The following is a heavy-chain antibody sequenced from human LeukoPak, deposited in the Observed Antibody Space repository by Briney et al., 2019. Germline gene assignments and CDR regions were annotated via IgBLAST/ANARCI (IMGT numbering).Heavy chain of an antibody. V-gene: IGHV4-34*01. CDR1: GVSINDYY. D-gene: IGHD3-9*01. Sequence: SETLSLTCGVFGVSINDYYWSWIRQSPGKGLEWIGEISHTEGTRYNPSLESRVTMSVGTSENQLSLKLIFVTAADTAVYYCARIRCGHSGSVCYNHWGLGTLVTVPS. CDR3: ARIRCGHSGSVCYNH. J-gene: IGHJ1*01. CDR2: ISHTEGT.